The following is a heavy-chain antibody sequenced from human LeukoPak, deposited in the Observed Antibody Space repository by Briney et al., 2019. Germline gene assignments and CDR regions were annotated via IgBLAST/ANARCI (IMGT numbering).Heavy chain of an antibody. V-gene: IGHV4-61*02. CDR3: AREWDYGGNRYFDY. J-gene: IGHJ4*02. Sequence: SETLSLTCTVSGGSIGSGSYYWSWIRQPAGKRLEWIGRIYTGGSTNYNPSLKSRVTISLDTSNNQFSLKLSPVTAADTAVYYCAREWDYGGNRYFDYWGQGTLVTVSS. CDR2: IYTGGST. CDR1: GGSIGSGSYY. D-gene: IGHD4-23*01.